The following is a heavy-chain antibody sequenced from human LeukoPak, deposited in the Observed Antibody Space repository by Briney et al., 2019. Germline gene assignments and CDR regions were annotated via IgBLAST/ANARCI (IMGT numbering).Heavy chain of an antibody. CDR1: GGSFSGYY. Sequence: PSETLSLTCAVYGGSFSGYYWSWIRQPPGKGLEWIGEINHSGSTNYNPSLKSRVTISVDTSKSQFSLKLSSVTAADTAVYYCARGPAQQLFDYWGQGTLVTVSS. J-gene: IGHJ4*02. CDR2: INHSGST. D-gene: IGHD6-13*01. V-gene: IGHV4-34*01. CDR3: ARGPAQQLFDY.